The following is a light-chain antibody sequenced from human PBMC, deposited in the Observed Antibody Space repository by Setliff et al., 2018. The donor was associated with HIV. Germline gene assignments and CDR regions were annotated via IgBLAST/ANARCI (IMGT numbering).Light chain of an antibody. Sequence: QSVLTQPASVSGSPGQSITISCTGTSNDVGNYKSVSWYQQHPGKAPQVLIFEGDKRPSGVSNRFSASKSGNTASLTISGLQTEDEADYYCCAYAGTRNYVFGTGTKSPS. CDR3: CAYAGTRNYV. V-gene: IGLV2-23*01. CDR2: EGD. J-gene: IGLJ1*01. CDR1: SNDVGNYKS.